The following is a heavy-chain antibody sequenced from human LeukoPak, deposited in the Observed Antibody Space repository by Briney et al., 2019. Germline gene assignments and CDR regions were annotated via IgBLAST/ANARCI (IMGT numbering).Heavy chain of an antibody. V-gene: IGHV3-74*01. Sequence: GSLRLSCAASGFTLSNYWMHWVRQAPGEGLVWVSRVDPDGTTTNCADSVTGRFTTSRDNAKNTLYLQMNSLRAEDTALYYCTRVQAGRSGLMDVWGRGTTVTVSS. CDR3: TRVQAGRSGLMDV. D-gene: IGHD2-8*02. J-gene: IGHJ6*02. CDR1: GFTLSNYW. CDR2: VDPDGTTT.